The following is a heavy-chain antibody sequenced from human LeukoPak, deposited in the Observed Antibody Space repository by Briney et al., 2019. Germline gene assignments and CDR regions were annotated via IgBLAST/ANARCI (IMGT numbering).Heavy chain of an antibody. D-gene: IGHD2-15*01. CDR1: GFTFSSYW. Sequence: PGGSLRLSCAASGFTFSSYWMHWVRQAPGKGLVWVSRINSDGSSTNYADSVKGRLTISRDNAKNTLYLQMNSLRAEDTAVYYRATSTYCSGGSCYSRTFQYWGQGTLVTVSS. CDR3: ATSTYCSGGSCYSRTFQY. CDR2: INSDGSST. V-gene: IGHV3-74*01. J-gene: IGHJ4*02.